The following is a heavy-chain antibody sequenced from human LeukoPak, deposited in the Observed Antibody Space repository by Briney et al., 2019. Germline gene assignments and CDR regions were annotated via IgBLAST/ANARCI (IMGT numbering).Heavy chain of an antibody. CDR3: ARLLRVTSVRPDLYYFDY. J-gene: IGHJ4*02. CDR1: GGSFSGYY. D-gene: IGHD2-21*02. V-gene: IGHV4-34*01. Sequence: SETLSLTCAVYGGSFSGYYWSWIRQPPGKGLEWIGEINHSGSTNYNPSLKSRVTISVDTSKNQFSLKLSSVTAADTAVYYCARLLRVTSVRPDLYYFDYWGQGTLVTVSS. CDR2: INHSGST.